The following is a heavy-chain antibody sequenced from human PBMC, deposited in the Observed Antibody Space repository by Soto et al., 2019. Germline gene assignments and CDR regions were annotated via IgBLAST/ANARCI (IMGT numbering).Heavy chain of an antibody. J-gene: IGHJ4*02. CDR2: VNPILSMS. V-gene: IGHV1-69*02. Sequence: SVKVSCKASGGTFSSYTINWVRQAPGLGLEWMGRVNPILSMSNYAQKFQGRVTMTADKSTSTAYMELRSLRSEDTAFYYCATSYGSGYRAFDYWGQGALVTVSS. CDR1: GGTFSSYT. D-gene: IGHD3-10*01. CDR3: ATSYGSGYRAFDY.